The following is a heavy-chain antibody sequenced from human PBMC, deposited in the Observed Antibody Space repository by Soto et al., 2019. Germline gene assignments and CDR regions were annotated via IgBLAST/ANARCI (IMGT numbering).Heavy chain of an antibody. Sequence: PSETLSLTCTVSGGSISSGDYYWSWIRQPPGKGLEWIGYIYYSGSTYYNPSLKSRVTISVDTSKNQFSLKLSSVTAADTAVYYCARDKSTRGYYDFWSGYYDTRVWFDPWGQGTLVTVSS. D-gene: IGHD3-3*01. V-gene: IGHV4-30-4*01. J-gene: IGHJ5*02. CDR3: ARDKSTRGYYDFWSGYYDTRVWFDP. CDR1: GGSISSGDYY. CDR2: IYYSGST.